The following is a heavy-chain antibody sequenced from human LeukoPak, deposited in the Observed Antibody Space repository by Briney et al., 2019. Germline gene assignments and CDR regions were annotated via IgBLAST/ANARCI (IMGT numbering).Heavy chain of an antibody. V-gene: IGHV4-59*08. D-gene: IGHD6-13*01. CDR1: GGSISSYY. CDR3: ARGKAAAGTGWFDP. J-gene: IGHJ5*02. CDR2: IYYSGST. Sequence: SETLSLTCTVSGGSISSYYWSWIRQPLGKGLEWIGYIYYSGSTNYNPSLKSRVTISVDTSKNQFSLKLSSVTAADTAVYYCARGKAAAGTGWFDPWGQGTLVTVSS.